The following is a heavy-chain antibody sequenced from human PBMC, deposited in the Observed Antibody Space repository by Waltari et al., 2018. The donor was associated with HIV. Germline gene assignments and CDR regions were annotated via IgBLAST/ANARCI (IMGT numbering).Heavy chain of an antibody. D-gene: IGHD3-16*02. CDR2: ISDSGIT. CDR3: AKGRGSYRLNYFDH. J-gene: IGHJ4*02. V-gene: IGHV3-23*01. CDR1: GFTFSAFA. Sequence: EVHLLESGGGLVQPGGSLRLSCAASGFTFSAFAMSWVRQAPGRGLEWVSGISDSGITYYTDSVKGRFTISRDNSKDTLYLQINSLRVEDAAIYYCAKGRGSYRLNYFDHWGPGTLVTVSS.